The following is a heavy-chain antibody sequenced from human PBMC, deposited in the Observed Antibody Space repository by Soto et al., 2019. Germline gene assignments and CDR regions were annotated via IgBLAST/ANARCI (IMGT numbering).Heavy chain of an antibody. D-gene: IGHD1-20*01. V-gene: IGHV3-30-3*01. CDR1: GFTFSSYA. Sequence: QVQLVESGGGVVQPGRSLRLSCAASGFTFSSYAMHWVRQAPGKGLEWVAVISSDGSNKYYTDSVKGRFTISRDNSKNTLYLQMNSLRAEDSAVYSCARDSRYGFWGQGTLVTVSS. J-gene: IGHJ4*02. CDR2: ISSDGSNK. CDR3: ARDSRYGF.